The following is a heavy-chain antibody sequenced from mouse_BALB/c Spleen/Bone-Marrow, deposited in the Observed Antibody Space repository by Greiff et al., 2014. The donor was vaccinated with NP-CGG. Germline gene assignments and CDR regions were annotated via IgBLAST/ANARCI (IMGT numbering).Heavy chain of an antibody. V-gene: IGHV1-9*01. Sequence: VQLQESGPELVKPGASVKISCKATGYTFSSYWIEWVKQRPGHGLEWIGEILPXXXXXXXXXXXXXXXXFTADTASNTAYMQLSSLTSEDSAVYYXXXXGXXXWGQGTLVTVSA. CDR1: GYTFSSYW. CDR2: ILPXXXXX. CDR3: XXXGXXX. J-gene: IGHJ3*01.